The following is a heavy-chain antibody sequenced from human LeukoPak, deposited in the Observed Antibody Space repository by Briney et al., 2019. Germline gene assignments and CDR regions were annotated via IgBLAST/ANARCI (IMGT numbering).Heavy chain of an antibody. CDR2: ISSSSSYI. D-gene: IGHD4-17*01. V-gene: IGHV3-21*01. CDR3: ARGKIGYYYGDYDGY. Sequence: GGSLRLSCAASGFTFSSYNMNWVRQAPGKGLEWVSSISSSSSYIYYADSVRGRFTISRDNAKNSLYLQMNSLRDEDTAVYYCARGKIGYYYGDYDGYWGQGTLVTVSS. J-gene: IGHJ4*02. CDR1: GFTFSSYN.